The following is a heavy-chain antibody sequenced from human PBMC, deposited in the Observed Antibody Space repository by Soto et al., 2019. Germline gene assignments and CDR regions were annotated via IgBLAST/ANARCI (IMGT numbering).Heavy chain of an antibody. D-gene: IGHD5-12*01. CDR1: GYTFTTYG. CDR3: AXQEYSGYDRHYYYGMDV. CDR2: ISVYNRNT. J-gene: IGHJ6*02. V-gene: IGHV1-18*04. Sequence: ASVKVSCKSSGYTFTTYGISWVRRAPGQGLEWMGWISVYNRNTNYAQKVQDRVTMTTDTSTNTAYMELRSLRYDDTAIYYCAXQEYSGYDRHYYYGMDVWGQGTTVTVSS.